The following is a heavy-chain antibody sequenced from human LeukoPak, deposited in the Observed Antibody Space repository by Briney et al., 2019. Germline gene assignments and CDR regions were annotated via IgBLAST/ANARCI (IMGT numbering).Heavy chain of an antibody. D-gene: IGHD3-10*01. CDR3: ARGVGYYGSGSDI. CDR2: IIPIFGTA. V-gene: IGHV1-69*05. J-gene: IGHJ3*02. Sequence: SVKVSCKASGGTFSSYAISWVRQAPGQGLEWMGRIIPIFGTANYAQKFQGRVTITTDESTSTAYMELSNLRTEYSAVYYCARGVGYYGSGSDIWGQGTMVTVSS. CDR1: GGTFSSYA.